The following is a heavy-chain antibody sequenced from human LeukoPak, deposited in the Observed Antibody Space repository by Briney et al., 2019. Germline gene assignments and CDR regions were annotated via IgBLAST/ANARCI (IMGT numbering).Heavy chain of an antibody. Sequence: GGSLRLSCAASGFIFSDYYMSWIRQTPGKGLEWLSYISSTSSDTNYADSVKGRFTISRDSAKKSLFLQMNSLRAEDTGVYYCAAPYYYGSGSLLNYYYGMDVWGKGTTVTVSS. J-gene: IGHJ6*04. CDR2: ISSTSSDT. CDR1: GFIFSDYY. CDR3: AAPYYYGSGSLLNYYYGMDV. D-gene: IGHD3-10*01. V-gene: IGHV3-11*06.